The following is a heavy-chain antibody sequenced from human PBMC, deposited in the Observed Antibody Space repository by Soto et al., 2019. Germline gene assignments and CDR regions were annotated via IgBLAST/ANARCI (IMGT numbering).Heavy chain of an antibody. J-gene: IGHJ5*02. CDR2: ISSSSSYI. V-gene: IGHV3-21*01. D-gene: IGHD3-3*01. Sequence: GGSLRLSCAASGFTFSSYSINWVRQAPGKGLEWVSSISSSSSYIYYADSVKGRFTISRDNAKNSLYLQMNSLRAEDTAVYYCAREVSGDFWSGYYTGSNWFDPWGQGTLVTVSS. CDR3: AREVSGDFWSGYYTGSNWFDP. CDR1: GFTFSSYS.